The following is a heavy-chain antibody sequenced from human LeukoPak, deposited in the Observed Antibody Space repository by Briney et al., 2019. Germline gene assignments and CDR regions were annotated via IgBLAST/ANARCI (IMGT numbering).Heavy chain of an antibody. CDR3: ASVRIAAAGRPTGFFDY. CDR2: ISSSSSYI. CDR1: GFTFSNAW. Sequence: GGSLRLSCAASGFTFSNAWMNWVRQAPGKGLEWVSSISSSSSYIYYADSVKGRFTISRDNAKNSLYLQMNSLRAEDTAVYYCASVRIAAAGRPTGFFDYWGQGTLVTVSS. D-gene: IGHD6-13*01. J-gene: IGHJ4*02. V-gene: IGHV3-21*01.